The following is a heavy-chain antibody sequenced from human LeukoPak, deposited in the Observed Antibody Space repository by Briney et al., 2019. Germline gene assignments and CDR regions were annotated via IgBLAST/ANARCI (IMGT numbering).Heavy chain of an antibody. CDR2: LSSSGSTI. V-gene: IGHV3-48*03. CDR3: AELGITMIGGV. Sequence: PGGSLRLSRAASGFTFSSYAMYWVRQAPGNGQEYVSYLSSSGSTIYYADSLKGRFTISRDNAKNSLYLQMNSLRAEDTAVYYCAELGITMIGGVWGKGTTVTISS. CDR1: GFTFSSYA. J-gene: IGHJ6*04. D-gene: IGHD3-10*02.